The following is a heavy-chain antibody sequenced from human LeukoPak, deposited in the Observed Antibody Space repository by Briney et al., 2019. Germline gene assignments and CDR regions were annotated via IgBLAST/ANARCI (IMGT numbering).Heavy chain of an antibody. CDR3: AVKLLNGLDV. V-gene: IGHV5-51*01. Sequence: GESLKISCKGSGYNFDNYWIAWVRQMPGKGLEWMGIIFPGDSNTRYSPSFQGQVTISADKSINTAYLQWSSLKASDTAIYYCAVKLLNGLDVWGQGTTVTVSS. D-gene: IGHD6-6*01. J-gene: IGHJ6*02. CDR2: IFPGDSNT. CDR1: GYNFDNYW.